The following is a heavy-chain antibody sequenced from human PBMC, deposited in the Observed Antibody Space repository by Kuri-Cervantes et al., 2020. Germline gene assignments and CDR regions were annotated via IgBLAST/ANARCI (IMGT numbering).Heavy chain of an antibody. CDR2: IYYSGST. V-gene: IGHV4-39*02. J-gene: IGHJ4*02. CDR3: ARDRFSSSSWYAFDY. Sequence: GSLRLSCTVSGGFISSSSYYWGWIRQPPGKGLEWIGSIYYSGSTYYNPSLKSRVTISVDTSKNQFSLKLSSVTAADTAVYYCARDRFSSSSWYAFDYWGQGTLVTVSS. D-gene: IGHD6-13*01. CDR1: GGFISSSSYY.